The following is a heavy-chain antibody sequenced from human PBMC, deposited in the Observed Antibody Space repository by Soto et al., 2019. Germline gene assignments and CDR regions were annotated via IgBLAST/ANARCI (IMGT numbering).Heavy chain of an antibody. V-gene: IGHV1-18*01. CDR3: ARDYLATYQRYCSGGTCPIDY. CDR1: GYTFNTYG. D-gene: IGHD2-15*01. J-gene: IGHJ4*02. Sequence: ASVKVSCKATGYTFNTYGISWVRQAPGQGLEWMGWIRTFNGETRYAQKFQSRVTVTTDTSTTTGYMELRSLTAEDTAVYYCARDYLATYQRYCSGGTCPIDYWGQGTLVTVSS. CDR2: IRTFNGET.